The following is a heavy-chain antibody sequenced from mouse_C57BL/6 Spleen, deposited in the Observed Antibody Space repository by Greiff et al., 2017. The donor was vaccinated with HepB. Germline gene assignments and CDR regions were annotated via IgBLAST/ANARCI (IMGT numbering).Heavy chain of an antibody. V-gene: IGHV1-61*01. CDR1: GYTFTSYW. CDR3: ARTGWEYYAMDY. D-gene: IGHD4-1*01. CDR2: IYPSDSET. J-gene: IGHJ4*01. Sequence: QVQLQQPGAELVRPGSSVKLSCKASGYTFTSYWMDWVKQRPGQGLEWIGNIYPSDSETHYNQKFKDKATLTVDKSFSTAYMQLSSLTSEDSAVYYCARTGWEYYAMDYWGQGTSVTVSS.